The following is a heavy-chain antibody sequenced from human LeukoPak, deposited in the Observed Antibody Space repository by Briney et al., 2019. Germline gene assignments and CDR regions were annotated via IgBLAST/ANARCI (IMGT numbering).Heavy chain of an antibody. V-gene: IGHV3-21*01. CDR3: ARDERIVVVIAPTDAFDI. D-gene: IGHD2-21*01. CDR1: GFTFSSYS. Sequence: GGSLRLSCAASGFTFSSYSMNWVRQAPGKGLEWVSSISSSSSYIYYADSVKGRFTISRDNAKNSLYLQMNSLRAEDTAVYCCARDERIVVVIAPTDAFDIWGQGTMVTVSS. CDR2: ISSSSSYI. J-gene: IGHJ3*02.